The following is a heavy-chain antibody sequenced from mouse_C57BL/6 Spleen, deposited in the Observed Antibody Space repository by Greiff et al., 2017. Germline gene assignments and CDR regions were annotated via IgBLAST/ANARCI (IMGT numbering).Heavy chain of an antibody. CDR3: ASDYGSSYVAY. CDR1: GYTFTSYW. D-gene: IGHD1-1*01. J-gene: IGHJ3*01. CDR2: IHPNSGST. Sequence: VQLQQPGAELVKPGASVKLSCKASGYTFTSYWMPWVKQRPGQGLEWIGMIHPNSGSTNYNEKFKSKATLTVDKSSSTAYMQLSSLTSEDSAVYDCASDYGSSYVAYWGQGTLVTVSA. V-gene: IGHV1-64*01.